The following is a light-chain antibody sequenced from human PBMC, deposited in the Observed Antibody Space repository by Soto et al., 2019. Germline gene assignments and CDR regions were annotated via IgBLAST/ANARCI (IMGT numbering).Light chain of an antibody. Sequence: EIVLTQSPGTLSLSPGDRATLSCRASQSLSSSYLAWYQQKPGQAPRLLIYGASSRATGIPDRFSGGGSGTDFTLTITRLEPEDFAVYSCQQFGGSQFTFGPGTKVDIK. J-gene: IGKJ3*01. V-gene: IGKV3-20*01. CDR2: GAS. CDR1: QSLSSSY. CDR3: QQFGGSQFT.